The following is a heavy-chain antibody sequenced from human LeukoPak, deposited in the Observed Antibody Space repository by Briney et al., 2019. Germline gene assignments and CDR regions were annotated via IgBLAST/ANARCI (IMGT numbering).Heavy chain of an antibody. J-gene: IGHJ5*02. Sequence: ASVKVSCKASGYTFTSYGISWVRQAPGQGLEWMGWINTNTGNPTYAQGFTGRFVFSLDTSVSTAYLQISSLKAEDTAVYYCARGEDYYGSGSTIRGFDPWGQGTLVTVSS. CDR3: ARGEDYYGSGSTIRGFDP. V-gene: IGHV7-4-1*02. CDR1: GYTFTSYG. D-gene: IGHD3-10*01. CDR2: INTNTGNP.